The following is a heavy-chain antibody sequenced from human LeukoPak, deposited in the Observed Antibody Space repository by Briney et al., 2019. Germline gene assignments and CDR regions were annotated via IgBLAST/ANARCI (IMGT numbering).Heavy chain of an antibody. V-gene: IGHV3-7*01. Sequence: GGSLRLSCAASGFTFDDYGMSWVRQAPGKGLEWVANIKQDGSEKYYVDSVKGRFTISRDNAKNSLYLQMNSLRAEDTAVYYCARDPENLFTMIVHDVFNIWGQGTMVTVSS. D-gene: IGHD3-22*01. CDR1: GFTFDDYG. CDR2: IKQDGSEK. J-gene: IGHJ3*02. CDR3: ARDPENLFTMIVHDVFNI.